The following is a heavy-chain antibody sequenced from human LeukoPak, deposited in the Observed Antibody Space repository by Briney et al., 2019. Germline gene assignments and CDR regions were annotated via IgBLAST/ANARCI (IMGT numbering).Heavy chain of an antibody. CDR1: GFTVSSNY. Sequence: GGSLRLSCAASGFTVSSNYMSWVRQAPGKGLEWVSVISTCGSTYYADSVKGRFTISRDNAKNSLYLQMNSLRAEDTAVYYCARVSILIVPYYAFDIWGQGTMVTVSS. J-gene: IGHJ3*02. CDR2: ISTCGST. CDR3: ARVSILIVPYYAFDI. D-gene: IGHD2/OR15-2a*01. V-gene: IGHV3-66*01.